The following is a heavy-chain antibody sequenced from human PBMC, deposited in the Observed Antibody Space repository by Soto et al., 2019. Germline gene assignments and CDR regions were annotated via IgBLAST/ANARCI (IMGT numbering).Heavy chain of an antibody. J-gene: IGHJ4*02. Sequence: SETLSLTCTVSGGYIGSRGYYWGWIRQPPGKGLEWIGTVYYTGITYYNPSLKSRVTLSVDTSKNQFSLKLSSVTAADTAVYYCARDHGNNDHRYYSDFWGQGTLVTVSS. CDR2: VYYTGIT. V-gene: IGHV4-39*07. CDR3: ARDHGNNDHRYYSDF. CDR1: GGYIGSRGYY. D-gene: IGHD2-8*01.